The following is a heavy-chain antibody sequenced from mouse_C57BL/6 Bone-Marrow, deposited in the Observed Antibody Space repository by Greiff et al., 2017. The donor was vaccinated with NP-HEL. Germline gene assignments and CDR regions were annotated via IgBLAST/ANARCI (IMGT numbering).Heavy chain of an antibody. J-gene: IGHJ1*03. CDR1: GFNIKDDY. D-gene: IGHD2-4*01. CDR3: TTGIYYDYDGWYFDV. V-gene: IGHV14-4*01. Sequence: VQLQQSGAELVRPGASVKLSCTASGFNIKDDYMHWVKQRPEQGLEWIGWIDPENGDTEYASKFPGKATITADTSSNTAYLQLSSLTSEDTAVYYCTTGIYYDYDGWYFDVWGTGTTVTVSS. CDR2: IDPENGDT.